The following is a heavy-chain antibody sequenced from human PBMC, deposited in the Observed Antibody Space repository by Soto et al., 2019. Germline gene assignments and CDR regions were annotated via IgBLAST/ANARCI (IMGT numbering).Heavy chain of an antibody. V-gene: IGHV3-30*18. CDR2: ISYDGSNK. Sequence: PGGSLRLSCAASGFTFSSYGMHWVRQAPGKGLEWVAVISYDGSNKYYADSVKGRLTISRDNSKNTLYLQMNSLRAEDTAVYYCAKDFHDFWSGWGWPGGALTGGAFDIWGQGTMVTVSS. J-gene: IGHJ3*02. CDR1: GFTFSSYG. CDR3: AKDFHDFWSGWGWPGGALTGGAFDI. D-gene: IGHD3-3*01.